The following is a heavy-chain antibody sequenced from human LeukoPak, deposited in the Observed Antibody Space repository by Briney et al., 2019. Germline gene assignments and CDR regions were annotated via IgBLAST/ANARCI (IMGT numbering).Heavy chain of an antibody. J-gene: IGHJ5*02. CDR2: ISGSGGST. CDR1: GFTFSSYA. CDR3: ARDMDTTGYYSWFDP. D-gene: IGHD3-9*01. V-gene: IGHV3-23*01. Sequence: GGSLRLSCAASGFTFSSYAMSWVRQAPGKGLEWVSAISGSGGSTYYADSVKGRFTISRDNSKNTLYLQVNSLRAEDTAVYYCARDMDTTGYYSWFDPWGQGTLVTVSS.